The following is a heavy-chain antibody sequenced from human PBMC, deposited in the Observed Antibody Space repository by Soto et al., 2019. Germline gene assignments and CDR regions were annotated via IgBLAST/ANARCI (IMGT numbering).Heavy chain of an antibody. D-gene: IGHD2-21*02. CDR2: IGSRGETYAT. Sequence: GGSLRLSCAASGFTFGASALQWVRQASGKGLEWLGRIGSRGETYATTYAASVKGRFTISRDDSKKTAYLQMNSLESEDTAVDYWARDGYCGGDCYLNGMDVWGQGTTVPVSS. J-gene: IGHJ6*02. CDR1: GFTFGASA. CDR3: ARDGYCGGDCYLNGMDV. V-gene: IGHV3-73*01.